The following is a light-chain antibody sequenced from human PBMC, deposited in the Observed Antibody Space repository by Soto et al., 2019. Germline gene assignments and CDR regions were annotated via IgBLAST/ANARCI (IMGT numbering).Light chain of an antibody. CDR3: QHHGGSPLFT. Sequence: EVVWAQSPGTLSLSPGERATLFCRASQSVSTYLNWYQQKPGQAPRLLIFGATSRATGIPDRFSGSGSGTDFTLTISRLEPEDFAVYYCQHHGGSPLFTFGPGTKVDI. V-gene: IGKV3-20*01. CDR2: GAT. J-gene: IGKJ3*01. CDR1: QSVSTY.